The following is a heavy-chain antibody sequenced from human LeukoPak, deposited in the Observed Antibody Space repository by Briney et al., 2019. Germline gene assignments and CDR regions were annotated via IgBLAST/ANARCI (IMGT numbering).Heavy chain of an antibody. Sequence: PSETLSLTCTVCGDSIYITNYYWDRIRQPPGKGLEWIGNIFYSGDTKYNPSLKNRVTISMEPSKNQFSLRLSSVTAADTAVYYCARSVKKYGLRNWFDPWGQGSLVIVSS. CDR2: IFYSGDT. D-gene: IGHD3-10*01. J-gene: IGHJ5*02. CDR1: GDSIYITNYY. CDR3: ARSVKKYGLRNWFDP. V-gene: IGHV4-39*01.